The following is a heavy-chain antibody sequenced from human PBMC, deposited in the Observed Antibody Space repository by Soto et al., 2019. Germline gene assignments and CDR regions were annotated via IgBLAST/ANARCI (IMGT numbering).Heavy chain of an antibody. V-gene: IGHV3-23*01. CDR1: GFTLSSYA. CDR3: TTDLRWEVAPFDY. Sequence: GGSLRLSCAASGFTLSSYAMNWVRQAPGKGLEWVSGISGSGGRTYYADSVKGRFTISRDNSKNTLYLQMNSLKTEDTAVYYCTTDLRWEVAPFDYWGQGTLVTVSS. D-gene: IGHD1-26*01. J-gene: IGHJ4*02. CDR2: ISGSGGRT.